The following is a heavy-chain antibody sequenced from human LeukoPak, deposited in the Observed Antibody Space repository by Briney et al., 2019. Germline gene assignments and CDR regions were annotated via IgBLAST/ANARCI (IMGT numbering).Heavy chain of an antibody. J-gene: IGHJ4*02. CDR1: GFTVSSNY. CDR2: IYTGGNA. D-gene: IGHD6-25*01. CDR3: TAAFDY. V-gene: IGHV3-66*01. Sequence: GGSLRLSCAASGFTVSSNYMNWVRQAPGMGLEWVSVIYTGGNAYYADSVKGRFTISRDNSKNTLYLQMNSLRAEDTAVYYCTAAFDYWGQGTLVTVSS.